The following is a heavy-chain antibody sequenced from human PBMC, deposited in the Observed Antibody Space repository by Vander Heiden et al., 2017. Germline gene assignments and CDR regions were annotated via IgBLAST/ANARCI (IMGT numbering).Heavy chain of an antibody. CDR1: GFTFRNDW. D-gene: IGHD3-16*01. Sequence: EVHVVESGGGLVRPGGSMRLPWAASGFTFRNDWMTWVRQAPGKGLEWVANIKEDGSEKYYADSMKGRFTISRDNTKNTLYLQMNNLRVEDTAVYYCARDVGESWGQGTPVTVSS. V-gene: IGHV3-7*01. CDR2: IKEDGSEK. CDR3: ARDVGES. J-gene: IGHJ4*02.